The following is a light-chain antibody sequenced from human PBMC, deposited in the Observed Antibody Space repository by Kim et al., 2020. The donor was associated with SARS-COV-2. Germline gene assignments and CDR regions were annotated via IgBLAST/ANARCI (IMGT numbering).Light chain of an antibody. Sequence: ASVGDRVTITCRASEGISSWLDWYQQKPGKAPKLLIYAASSLQSGVPSRFSGSGSGTGFTLTISSLQPEDFATYYCQQANSFPYSFGQGTKLEIK. V-gene: IGKV1-12*01. CDR2: AAS. CDR3: QQANSFPYS. J-gene: IGKJ2*03. CDR1: EGISSW.